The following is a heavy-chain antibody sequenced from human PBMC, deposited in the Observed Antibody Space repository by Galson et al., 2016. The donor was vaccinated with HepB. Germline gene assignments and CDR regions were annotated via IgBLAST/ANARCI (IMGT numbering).Heavy chain of an antibody. D-gene: IGHD2-2*01. CDR3: ARAAIIPGARMVFDP. J-gene: IGHJ5*02. Sequence: ETLSLTCAVYGASISDSNWWTWVRPVPGKGLEWIGEIYHTGTSNNNPFLSSRFTLSVDKSRNLISLNVTSVTAADTAVYYCARAAIIPGARMVFDPWGQGILVTVSS. CDR2: IYHTGTS. CDR1: GASISDSNW. V-gene: IGHV4-4*02.